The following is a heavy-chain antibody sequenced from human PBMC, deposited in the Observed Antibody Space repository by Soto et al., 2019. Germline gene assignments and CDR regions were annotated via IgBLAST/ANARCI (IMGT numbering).Heavy chain of an antibody. V-gene: IGHV4-59*08. D-gene: IGHD3-3*01. CDR2: IYYSGST. CDR1: GGSISSYY. Sequence: TLSLTCTVSGGSISSYYWSWIRQPPGKGLEWIGYIYYSGSTNYNPSLKSRVTISVDTSKNQFSLKLSSVTAADTAVYYCARHFPYYVFWSGYYPYFDYWGQGTLVPVSS. CDR3: ARHFPYYVFWSGYYPYFDY. J-gene: IGHJ4*02.